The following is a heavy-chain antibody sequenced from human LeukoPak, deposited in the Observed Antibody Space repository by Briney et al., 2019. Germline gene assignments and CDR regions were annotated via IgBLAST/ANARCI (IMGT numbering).Heavy chain of an antibody. V-gene: IGHV1-2*02. J-gene: IGHJ4*02. CDR3: ARGAKAF. Sequence: ASVNVSCKASGYNFTDYYIHWIRQPPGQGLEWMGWINPETGDTNYAQKFQDRVTLTRDTSLITFYMEVTSLRSDDTAIYYCARGAKAFWGQGTLVTVSS. CDR1: GYNFTDYY. CDR2: INPETGDT.